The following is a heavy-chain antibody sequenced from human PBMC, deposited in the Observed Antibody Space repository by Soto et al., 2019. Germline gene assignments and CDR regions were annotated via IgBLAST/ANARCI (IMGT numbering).Heavy chain of an antibody. CDR2: IDPIDSYT. CDR3: ASRYCSSASCPRNYYGMDV. V-gene: IGHV5-10-1*01. Sequence: GESLKISCQGSGYNFDSYGISWVRQMPGKGLEWMGRIDPIDSYTNYSPSFQGHVTISADKSISTAYLKWSSLKASGTAMYYCASRYCSSASCPRNYYGMDVWGQGTTVTVSS. D-gene: IGHD2-2*01. CDR1: GYNFDSYG. J-gene: IGHJ6*02.